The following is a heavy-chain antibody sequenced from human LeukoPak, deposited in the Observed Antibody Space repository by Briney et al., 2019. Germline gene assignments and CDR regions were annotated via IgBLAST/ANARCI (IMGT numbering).Heavy chain of an antibody. V-gene: IGHV3-30*19. CDR1: GFTFSSYG. D-gene: IGHD2-21*02. J-gene: IGHJ4*02. CDR3: ARDGRTVVVTAILDY. CDR2: ISYDGSNK. Sequence: GGSLRLSCAASGFTFSSYGMHWVRQAPGKGLEWVAVISYDGSNKYYADSVKGRFTISRDNSKNTLYLQMNSLRAEDTAVYYCARDGRTVVVTAILDYWGQGTLVTVSS.